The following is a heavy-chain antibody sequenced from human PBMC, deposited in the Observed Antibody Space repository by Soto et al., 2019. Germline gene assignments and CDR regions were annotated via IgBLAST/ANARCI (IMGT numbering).Heavy chain of an antibody. CDR2: IIPIFGTA. Sequence: QVQLVQSGAEVKKPGSSVKVSCKASGGTFSSYAISWVRQAPGQGLEWMGGIIPIFGTANYAQKFQGRVTITADESTSTAYMELSSLRSEDTAVYYCARDPTYYYDSSGSGSWFAPWGQGTLVTVSS. CDR1: GGTFSSYA. J-gene: IGHJ5*02. CDR3: ARDPTYYYDSSGSGSWFAP. D-gene: IGHD3-22*01. V-gene: IGHV1-69*12.